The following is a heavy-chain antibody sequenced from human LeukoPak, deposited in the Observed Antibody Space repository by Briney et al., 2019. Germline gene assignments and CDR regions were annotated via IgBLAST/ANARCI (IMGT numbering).Heavy chain of an antibody. CDR2: ISGSGGST. V-gene: IGHV3-23*01. D-gene: IGHD6-19*01. Sequence: GGSLRLSCAASGFTFSSYAMSWVRQAPGKGLEWVSVISGSGGSTYSAESVKGRFTISRDNSKNTLYLQMNSLRVEDTAVYYCAKDVRGYSSSFFDYWGQGTLVTVSS. CDR1: GFTFSSYA. J-gene: IGHJ4*02. CDR3: AKDVRGYSSSFFDY.